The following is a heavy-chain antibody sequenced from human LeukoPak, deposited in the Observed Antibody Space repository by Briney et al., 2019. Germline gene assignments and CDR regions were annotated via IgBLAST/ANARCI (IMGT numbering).Heavy chain of an antibody. CDR3: ARVRLRLGELSLSLGGWFDP. J-gene: IGHJ5*02. V-gene: IGHV1-2*02. CDR2: INPNSGGT. Sequence: ASVKVSCKASGYTFTSYGISWVRQAPGQGLEWMGWINPNSGGTNYAQKFQGRVTMTRDTSISTAYMELSRLRSDDTAVYYCARVRLRLGELSLSLGGWFDPWGQGTLVTVSS. CDR1: GYTFTSYG. D-gene: IGHD3-16*02.